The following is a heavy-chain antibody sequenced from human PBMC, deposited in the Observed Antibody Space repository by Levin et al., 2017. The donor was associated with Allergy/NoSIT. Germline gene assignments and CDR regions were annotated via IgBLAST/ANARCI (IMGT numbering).Heavy chain of an antibody. V-gene: IGHV5-51*01. CDR1: GYSFSNSW. Sequence: EASVKVSCKGSGYSFSNSWIGWARQMSGKGLEWMGIIYPADSDTRYSPSFQGQVTISADKSITTAYLQWSSLKASDTAMYYCARVSYSGYEFGYWGQGTLVTVSS. D-gene: IGHD5-12*01. J-gene: IGHJ4*02. CDR3: ARVSYSGYEFGY. CDR2: IYPADSDT.